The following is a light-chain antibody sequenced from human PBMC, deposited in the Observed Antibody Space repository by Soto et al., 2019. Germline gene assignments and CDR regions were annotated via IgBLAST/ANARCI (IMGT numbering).Light chain of an antibody. V-gene: IGKV4-1*01. CDR1: QSVLYSSNNKNY. J-gene: IGKJ1*01. Sequence: DIVMTQSPDSLAVSLGERATINCKSSQSVLYSSNNKNYLAWYQQKPGQPPKLLIYWASTRESGVPDRFSGSGCGTDFTLTISSLQAEYVAVYYCQQYYSTPRTFGQGTKVEIK. CDR2: WAS. CDR3: QQYYSTPRT.